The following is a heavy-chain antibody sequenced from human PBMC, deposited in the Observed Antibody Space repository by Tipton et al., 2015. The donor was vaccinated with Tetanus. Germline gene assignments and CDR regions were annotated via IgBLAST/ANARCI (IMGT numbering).Heavy chain of an antibody. CDR1: GVSIKSGGFY. J-gene: IGHJ4*02. Sequence: TLSLTCNVSGVSIKSGGFYWSWIRQLPGRGLEYIGFISHTGSTNYSPSLKSRLIMSVDTSTDQFSLHLTSVTAADTAVYYCSGRTLRWSRDCWGQGTRVTVSS. D-gene: IGHD1-26*01. V-gene: IGHV4-31*03. CDR3: SGRTLRWSRDC. CDR2: ISHTGST.